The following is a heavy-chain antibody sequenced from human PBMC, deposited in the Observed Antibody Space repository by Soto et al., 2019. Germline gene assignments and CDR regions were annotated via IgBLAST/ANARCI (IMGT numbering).Heavy chain of an antibody. CDR1: GYTFTSYG. J-gene: IGHJ5*02. Sequence: QVQLVQSGAAVKKPGASVKVSCKASGYTFTSYGISWVRQAPGQGLEWMGWISAYNGNTNYAQKLQAKVTLTTDTYTSTAYMALRSLRSDDAAAYYCARLGGVLLFFEWFNQSGWFDPWGQGTLVTVSS. V-gene: IGHV1-18*01. CDR2: ISAYNGNT. CDR3: ARLGGVLLFFEWFNQSGWFDP. D-gene: IGHD3-3*01.